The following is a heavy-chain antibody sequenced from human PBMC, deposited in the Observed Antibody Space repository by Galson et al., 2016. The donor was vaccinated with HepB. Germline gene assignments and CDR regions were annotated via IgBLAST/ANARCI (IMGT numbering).Heavy chain of an antibody. V-gene: IGHV5-10-1*01. J-gene: IGHJ5*01. CDR3: ATRTYNSPVDS. CDR2: IDPSDSST. D-gene: IGHD5-24*01. Sequence: QSGAEVKKPGESLRISCKGSGYSFTNYWISWVRQMPGKGLEWMGRIDPSDSSTDYSPSFQGHVTISVDKSMTTAYLQWSSLKASDTAMYYCATRTYNSPVDSWGQGTLVTVSS. CDR1: GYSFTNYW.